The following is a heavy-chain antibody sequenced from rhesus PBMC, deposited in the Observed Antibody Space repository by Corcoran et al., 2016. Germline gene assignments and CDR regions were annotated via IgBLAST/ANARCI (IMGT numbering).Heavy chain of an antibody. D-gene: IGHD4-29*01. V-gene: IGHV4-122*02. Sequence: QVQLQESGPGLVKPSETLSLTCAVSGYSISSGYYWSWIRQPPGKGLEWIGYIPYSGSTSYPPALKSRVTISRDTSKNQFSLKLSSVTAADTAVYYCARDVAATGSLDVWGRGVLVTVSS. CDR1: GYSISSGYY. CDR2: IPYSGST. J-gene: IGHJ5-2*02. CDR3: ARDVAATGSLDV.